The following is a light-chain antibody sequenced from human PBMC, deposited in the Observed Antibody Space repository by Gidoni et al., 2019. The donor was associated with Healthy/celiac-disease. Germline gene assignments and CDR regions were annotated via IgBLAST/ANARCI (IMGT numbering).Light chain of an antibody. J-gene: IGLJ2*01. Sequence: SYELTQPPSVYVSPGQTASITCSGDKLGDKYASWYQQKPGQSPVLVIYQDSKRPSGIPERFSGSNSGNTATLTISGTQAMDEADYYGQAWDSSTAVFGGGTKLTVL. CDR1: KLGDKY. CDR2: QDS. V-gene: IGLV3-1*01. CDR3: QAWDSSTAV.